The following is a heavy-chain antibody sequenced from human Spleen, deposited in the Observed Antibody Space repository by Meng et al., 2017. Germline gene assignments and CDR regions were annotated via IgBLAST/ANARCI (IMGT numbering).Heavy chain of an antibody. D-gene: IGHD3-22*01. CDR2: ISSTSMYI. V-gene: IGHV3-21*01. J-gene: IGHJ4*02. CDR3: ARDRYYYDSNGYYTEN. Sequence: GESLKISCAGSEFSFSDYSMNWVRQAPGKGLEWVSSISSTSMYIYYADSVKGRFTISRDNANNSLYLQMNSLRAEDTAVYYCARDRYYYDSNGYYTENWGQGTLVTVSS. CDR1: EFSFSDYS.